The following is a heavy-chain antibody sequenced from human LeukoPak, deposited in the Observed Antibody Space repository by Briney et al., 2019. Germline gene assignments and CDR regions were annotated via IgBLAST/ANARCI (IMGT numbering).Heavy chain of an antibody. J-gene: IGHJ4*02. V-gene: IGHV3-33*01. CDR2: IWYDGSNK. CDR1: GFTFSSYG. D-gene: IGHD1-1*01. Sequence: PGGSLRLSCAASGFTFSSYGMHWVRQAPGKGLEWVAVIWYDGSNKYYADSVKGRFTIFRDNAKNSLSLQMNSLRADDTAVYYCAREVLGTASAFDYWGQGTLVTVSS. CDR3: AREVLGTASAFDY.